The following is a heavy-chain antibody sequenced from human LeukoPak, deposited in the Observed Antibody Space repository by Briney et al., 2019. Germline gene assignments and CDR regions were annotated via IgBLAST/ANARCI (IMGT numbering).Heavy chain of an antibody. CDR2: INHNGST. CDR3: ARAWIEYCSSTSCHNWFDP. J-gene: IGHJ5*02. Sequence: SETLSLTCAVYGESFSGYYWSWIRQPPGKGLEWVGEINHNGSTNYNPSLKSRDTIAVDTRKNQSNLKVSSVTAADTAVYYCARAWIEYCSSTSCHNWFDPWGQGTLVTVSS. D-gene: IGHD2-2*01. V-gene: IGHV4-34*01. CDR1: GESFSGYY.